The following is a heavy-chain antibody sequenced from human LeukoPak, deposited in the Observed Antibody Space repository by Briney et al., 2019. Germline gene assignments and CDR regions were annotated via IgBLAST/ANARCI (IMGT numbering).Heavy chain of an antibody. V-gene: IGHV3-30*02. CDR2: IRYDGSNK. D-gene: IGHD2-15*01. J-gene: IGHJ6*03. CDR1: GFTVSSNY. Sequence: GGSLRLSCAASGFTVSSNYMSWVRQAPGKGLEWVAFIRYDGSNKYYADSVKGRFTISRDNSKKTLYLQMNSLRGEDTAVYYCAKGPKGYCSGGSCYYYNYYMDVWGKGTTVTISS. CDR3: AKGPKGYCSGGSCYYYNYYMDV.